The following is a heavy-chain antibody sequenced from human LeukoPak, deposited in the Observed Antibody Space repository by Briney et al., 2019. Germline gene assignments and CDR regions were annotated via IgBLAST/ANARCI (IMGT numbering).Heavy chain of an antibody. CDR1: GGTFSSYA. CDR2: IIPIFGTA. V-gene: IGHV1-69*13. J-gene: IGHJ6*03. CDR3: ARLGGNSNKSPYYYYYMDV. Sequence: ASVKVSCKASGGTFSSYAISWVRQAPGQGLEWMGGIIPIFGTANYAQKFQGRVTITADESTSTAYMELSSLRSEDTAVYYCARLGGNSNKSPYYYYYMDVWGKGTTVTVSS. D-gene: IGHD4-23*01.